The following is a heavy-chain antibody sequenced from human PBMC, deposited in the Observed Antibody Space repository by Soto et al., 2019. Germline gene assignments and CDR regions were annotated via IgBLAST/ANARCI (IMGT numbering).Heavy chain of an antibody. J-gene: IGHJ4*02. CDR1: GFTFSSYA. D-gene: IGHD2-15*01. CDR2: ITGDGDTT. V-gene: IGHV3-23*01. Sequence: EVQLLESGGGLLQPGGSLRLSCAASGFTFSSYALNWVRQAPGKGLEWVSGITGDGDTTFYAGSVNGRFTISRDNSRNTVYLQMNSVRAEDTAVYYCAKEMTSGSRLAFDYWGQGTLVTVSS. CDR3: AKEMTSGSRLAFDY.